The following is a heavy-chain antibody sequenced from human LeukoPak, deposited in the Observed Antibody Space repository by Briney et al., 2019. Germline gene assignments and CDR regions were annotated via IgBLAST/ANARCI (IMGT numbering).Heavy chain of an antibody. Sequence: PGRSLRLSCAASGFTFSSYGMHWVRQAPGKGLEWVAVIWYDGSNEYYADSVKGRFTISRDNSKNTLYLQMNSLRAEDTAVYYCAKDTGIAARQFDYWGQGTLVTVSS. CDR1: GFTFSSYG. J-gene: IGHJ4*02. V-gene: IGHV3-33*06. D-gene: IGHD6-6*01. CDR3: AKDTGIAARQFDY. CDR2: IWYDGSNE.